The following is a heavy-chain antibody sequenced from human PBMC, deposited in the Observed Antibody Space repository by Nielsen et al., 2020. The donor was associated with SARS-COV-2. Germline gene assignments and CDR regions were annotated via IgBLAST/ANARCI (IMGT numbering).Heavy chain of an antibody. Sequence: GESLKLSCAASGFTFSSYWMSWVRQAPGKGLEWVSSISSSSSYIYYADSVKGRFTISRDNAKTSLYLQMNSLRAEDTAVYYCARDGGRNYDWFDPWGQGTLVTVSS. CDR2: ISSSSSYI. D-gene: IGHD1-26*01. J-gene: IGHJ5*02. V-gene: IGHV3-21*01. CDR3: ARDGGRNYDWFDP. CDR1: GFTFSSYW.